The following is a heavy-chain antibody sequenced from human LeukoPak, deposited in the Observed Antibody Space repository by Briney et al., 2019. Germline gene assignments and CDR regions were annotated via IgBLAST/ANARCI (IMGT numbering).Heavy chain of an antibody. CDR3: ARAPVDIVATLIAAAGTCGDCYFDY. Sequence: SETLSLTCTVSGDSMSSYYWSWIRQPPGKGLEWIGYIYYSGHTNYNPSLKSRVTISVDTSKNQFSLKLSSVTAADTAVYYCARAPVDIVATLIAAAGTCGDCYFDYWGQGTLVTVSS. D-gene: IGHD5-12*01. CDR2: IYYSGHT. V-gene: IGHV4-59*12. CDR1: GDSMSSYY. J-gene: IGHJ4*02.